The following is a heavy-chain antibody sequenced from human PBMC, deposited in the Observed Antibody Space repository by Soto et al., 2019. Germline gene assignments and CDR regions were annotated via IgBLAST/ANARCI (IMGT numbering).Heavy chain of an antibody. CDR1: GYTFTSYR. Sequence: ASVKVSCKAAGYTFTSYRISWVRQAPGQGLEWMGWISAYNGNTNYAQKLQGRVTMTTDTSTSTAYMELRSLRSDDTAVYYCARDGHVYDFWSGYYYYYGMDVWGQGTTVTVSS. D-gene: IGHD3-3*01. CDR2: ISAYNGNT. V-gene: IGHV1-18*04. CDR3: ARDGHVYDFWSGYYYYYGMDV. J-gene: IGHJ6*02.